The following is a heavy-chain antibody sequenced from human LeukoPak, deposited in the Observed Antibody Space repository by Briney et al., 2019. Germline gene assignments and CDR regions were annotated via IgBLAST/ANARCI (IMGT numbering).Heavy chain of an antibody. Sequence: ASVKVSCKASGYTFTSYAMNWVRQAPGQGLEWMGWINTNTGNPTLAHGFTGRFVFSLDPSVSTAYLQISSLKAEDTAVYYCARERYCSSTSCYESGTFDYWGQGTLVTVSS. V-gene: IGHV7-4-1*02. J-gene: IGHJ4*02. CDR3: ARERYCSSTSCYESGTFDY. CDR2: INTNTGNP. D-gene: IGHD2-2*01. CDR1: GYTFTSYA.